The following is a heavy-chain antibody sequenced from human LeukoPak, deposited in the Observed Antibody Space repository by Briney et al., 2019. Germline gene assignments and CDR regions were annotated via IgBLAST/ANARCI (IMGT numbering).Heavy chain of an antibody. Sequence: PGGSLRLSCAASGFTFSSYWMSWVRQAPGKGLEWVANIKQDGSEKYYVDSVKGRFTISRDNAKSSLYLQMNSLRAEDTVVYYCARAIPTYYYDSSGYYFGYWGQGTLVTVSS. CDR2: IKQDGSEK. J-gene: IGHJ4*02. D-gene: IGHD3-22*01. CDR3: ARAIPTYYYDSSGYYFGY. CDR1: GFTFSSYW. V-gene: IGHV3-7*01.